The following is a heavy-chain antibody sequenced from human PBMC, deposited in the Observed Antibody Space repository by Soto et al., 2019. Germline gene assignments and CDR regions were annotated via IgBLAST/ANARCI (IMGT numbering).Heavy chain of an antibody. V-gene: IGHV1-8*01. CDR3: ARNYYDFWSGYSDYYYYYYMDV. CDR1: GYTFTSYD. D-gene: IGHD3-3*01. J-gene: IGHJ6*03. CDR2: MNPNSGNT. Sequence: QVQLVQSGAEVKKLGASVKVSCKASGYTFTSYDSNWVRQATGQGLEWMGWMNPNSGNTGYAQKFQGRVTMTRNTSISTAYMELSSLRSEDTAVYYCARNYYDFWSGYSDYYYYYYMDVWGKGTTVTVSS.